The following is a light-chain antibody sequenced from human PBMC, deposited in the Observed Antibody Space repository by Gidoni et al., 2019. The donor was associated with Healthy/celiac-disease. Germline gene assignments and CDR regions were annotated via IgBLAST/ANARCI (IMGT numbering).Light chain of an antibody. V-gene: IGKV3-11*01. J-gene: IGKJ5*01. CDR2: DAS. Sequence: EIVLTQSPATLSLSPGERATLSCRASQSVSSYLAWYQQKPGQAPSLLISDASNRATGIPARFSGSGSGTDFTLTISSLEPEDFAVYYCQQRSNWPRTFGQGTRLEIK. CDR1: QSVSSY. CDR3: QQRSNWPRT.